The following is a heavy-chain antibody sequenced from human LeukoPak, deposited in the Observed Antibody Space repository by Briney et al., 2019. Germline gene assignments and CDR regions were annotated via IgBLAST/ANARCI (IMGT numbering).Heavy chain of an antibody. Sequence: GASVKVSCKASGYTFTSYGINWVRQAPGQGLEWMGWISAYNGKTNYAQKLQGRVTMTRDTSTSTVYMELRSLRSDDTALYYCARGGDMRVVGAFDIWGQGTMVTVSS. CDR1: GYTFTSYG. V-gene: IGHV1-18*01. CDR2: ISAYNGKT. J-gene: IGHJ3*02. CDR3: ARGGDMRVVGAFDI. D-gene: IGHD3-22*01.